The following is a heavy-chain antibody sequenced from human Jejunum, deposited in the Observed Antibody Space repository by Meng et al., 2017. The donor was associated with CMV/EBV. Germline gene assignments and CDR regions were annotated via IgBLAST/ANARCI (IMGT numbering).Heavy chain of an antibody. V-gene: IGHV1-18*01. D-gene: IGHD5-18*01. CDR1: GYTFTSYG. Sequence: QVQLVQSVGEVNKPGASVKVSCKAYGYTFTSYGITWVRQAPGQGLEWMGWINTYNGNTDYAQKFQGRVTMTTDTSTATAYMDLRSLRSDDTAVYYCARDLYTAVVLGYWGQGTLVTVSS. CDR3: ARDLYTAVVLGY. CDR2: INTYNGNT. J-gene: IGHJ4*02.